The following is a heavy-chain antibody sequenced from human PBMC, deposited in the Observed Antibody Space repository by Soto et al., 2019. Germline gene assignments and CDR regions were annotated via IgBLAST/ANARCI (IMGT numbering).Heavy chain of an antibody. CDR3: ARPALFGFAAGIDYYYYGMDV. Sequence: QLQLQESGPGLVKPSETLSLTCTVSGSSISSSSYYWGWIRQPPGKGLEWIGSIYYSGSTYYNPSLKSRVTISVDTSKNQFSLKLSSVTAADTAVYYCARPALFGFAAGIDYYYYGMDVWGQGTTVTVSS. V-gene: IGHV4-39*01. D-gene: IGHD6-13*01. J-gene: IGHJ6*02. CDR2: IYYSGST. CDR1: GSSISSSSYY.